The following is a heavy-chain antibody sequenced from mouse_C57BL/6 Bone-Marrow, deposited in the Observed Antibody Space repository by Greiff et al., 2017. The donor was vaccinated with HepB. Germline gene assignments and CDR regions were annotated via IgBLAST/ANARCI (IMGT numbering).Heavy chain of an antibody. V-gene: IGHV1-12*01. CDR3: AAVSYGSFYYAMDY. Sequence: QVQLQQSGAELVRPGASVKMSCKASGYTFTSYYMHWVKQTPRQGLEWIGAIYPGNGDTSYNQKFKGKATLTVDKSSSTAYMQLSSLTSEDSAVYFCAAVSYGSFYYAMDYWGQGTSVTVSS. J-gene: IGHJ4*01. CDR1: GYTFTSYY. CDR2: IYPGNGDT. D-gene: IGHD1-1*01.